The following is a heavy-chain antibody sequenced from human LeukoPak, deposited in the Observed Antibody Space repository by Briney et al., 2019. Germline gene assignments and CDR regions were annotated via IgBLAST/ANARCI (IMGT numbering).Heavy chain of an antibody. CDR3: ARGFAMVRGVISY. CDR1: GDSMSSSHYC. Sequence: PSETLSLTCTVSGDSMSSSHYCWGWIRQPPGKGLEWIGSIYYSGSTYYNPSLKSRVTMSVDTSKKQFSLKLSSVTAADTAVYYCARGFAMVRGVISYWGQGTLVTVSS. D-gene: IGHD3-10*01. CDR2: IYYSGST. J-gene: IGHJ4*02. V-gene: IGHV4-39*07.